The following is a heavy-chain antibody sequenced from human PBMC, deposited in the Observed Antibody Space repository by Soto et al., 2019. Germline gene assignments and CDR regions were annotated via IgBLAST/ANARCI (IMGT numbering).Heavy chain of an antibody. D-gene: IGHD6-13*01. V-gene: IGHV4-59*01. Sequence: QVQLQESGPGLVKPSETLSLTCSVSGDSIRSYYWSWFRQPPGKGLERIGYISNSGSTKYNPSLKSRVTMAMDTSKNQFSLRMTSVTAADTAFCYCTRGGSGYSSTWAAYWGQGILVTVSS. J-gene: IGHJ4*02. CDR3: TRGGSGYSSTWAAY. CDR1: GDSIRSYY. CDR2: ISNSGST.